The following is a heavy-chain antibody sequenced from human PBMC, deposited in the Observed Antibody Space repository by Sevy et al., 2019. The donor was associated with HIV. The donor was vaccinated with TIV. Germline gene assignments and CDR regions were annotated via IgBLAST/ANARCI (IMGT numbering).Heavy chain of an antibody. Sequence: GGSLRLSCAASGFTFDDYAMHWVRQAPGKGLEWVSGISWNSGSIGYADSVKGRFTISRDNAKNSLYLQMNSLRAEDTALYYCAKALVNRVYYYGMDVWGQWTTVTVSS. J-gene: IGHJ6*02. D-gene: IGHD2-21*01. CDR2: ISWNSGSI. CDR3: AKALVNRVYYYGMDV. CDR1: GFTFDDYA. V-gene: IGHV3-9*01.